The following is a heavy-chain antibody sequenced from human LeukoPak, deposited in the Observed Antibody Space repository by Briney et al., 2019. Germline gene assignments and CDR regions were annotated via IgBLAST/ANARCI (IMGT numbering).Heavy chain of an antibody. V-gene: IGHV3-48*03. J-gene: IGHJ4*02. CDR1: GFTFSSYE. CDR3: ARGGDIVVVPAAGFDY. Sequence: PGGSLRLSCAASGFTFSSYEMNWVRQAPGKGLEWVSYISSSGSTIYYADSVKGRFTISRDNAKNSLYLQMNSLRAEDTAVYYCARGGDIVVVPAAGFDYWGQGTLVTVSS. D-gene: IGHD2-2*01. CDR2: ISSSGSTI.